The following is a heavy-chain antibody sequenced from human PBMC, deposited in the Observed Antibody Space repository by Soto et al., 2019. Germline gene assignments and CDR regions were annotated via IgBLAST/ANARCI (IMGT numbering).Heavy chain of an antibody. CDR3: ARVPVY. J-gene: IGHJ4*02. CDR1: GGSISSSNL. V-gene: IGHV4-30-2*01. CDR2: IYHSGST. Sequence: SEPRSLTCGVSGGSISSSNLWSWIRQPPGKGLEWIGYIYHSGSTYYNPSLKSRVTISVDRSKNQFSLKLSSVTAADTAVYYCARVPVYWGQGTLVTVSS.